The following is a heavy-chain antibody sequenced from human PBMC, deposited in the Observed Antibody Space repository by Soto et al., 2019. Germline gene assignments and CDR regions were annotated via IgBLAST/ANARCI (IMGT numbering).Heavy chain of an antibody. CDR1: GGSFSGYY. CDR2: INHSGSI. J-gene: IGHJ4*02. Sequence: QVQLQQWGAGLLKPSETLSLTCAVYGGSFSGYYGSWIRQPPGKGLEWIGEINHSGSINYNPSLKSRVTISVDTSKTRFSLKLSSVTAACTAVYYCARGWCSAASCTPIDYWGQETLVTVSS. V-gene: IGHV4-34*01. CDR3: ARGWCSAASCTPIDY. D-gene: IGHD2-15*01.